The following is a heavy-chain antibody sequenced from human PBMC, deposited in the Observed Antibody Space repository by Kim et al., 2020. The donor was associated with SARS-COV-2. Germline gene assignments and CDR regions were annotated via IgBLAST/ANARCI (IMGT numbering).Heavy chain of an antibody. D-gene: IGHD4-17*01. V-gene: IGHV4-34*01. CDR2: INHSGST. CDR1: GGSFSGYY. CDR3: ARGLTVTTFDY. Sequence: SETLSLTCAVYGGSFSGYYWSWIRQPPGKGLEWIGEINHSGSTNYNPSLKSRVTISVDTSKNQFSLKLSSVTAADTAVYYCARGLTVTTFDYWGQGTLVTVSS. J-gene: IGHJ4*02.